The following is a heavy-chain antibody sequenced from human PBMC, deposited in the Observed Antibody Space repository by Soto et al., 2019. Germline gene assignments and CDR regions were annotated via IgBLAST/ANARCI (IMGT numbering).Heavy chain of an antibody. J-gene: IGHJ4*02. D-gene: IGHD4-17*01. CDR3: ARAPPATVTTLAFDY. CDR1: GFTVSSNY. V-gene: IGHV3-66*01. Sequence: EVQLVESGGGLVQPGGSLRLSCAASGFTVSSNYMSWVRQAPGKGLEWVSVIYSGGRTYYADSVEGSFTISRDNSKNTLYLQMNSLRAEDTAVYYCARAPPATVTTLAFDYWGQGTLVTVSS. CDR2: IYSGGRT.